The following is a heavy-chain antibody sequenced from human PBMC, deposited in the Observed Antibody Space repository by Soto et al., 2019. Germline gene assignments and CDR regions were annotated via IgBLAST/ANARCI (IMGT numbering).Heavy chain of an antibody. CDR1: WGGINSGGYY. CDR2: IYYSGST. CDR3: AREPRLLIWFGELHD. Sequence: TLSRTYTVSWGGINSGGYYWNRIRQQPGKGLDWIGYIYYSGSTYYNPYLKSRVTISVDTSKNQFSLKLSSVTAADTAVYYFAREPRLLIWFGELHDCGRGTLVTGSS. J-gene: IGHJ4*02. V-gene: IGHV4-31*03. D-gene: IGHD3-10*01.